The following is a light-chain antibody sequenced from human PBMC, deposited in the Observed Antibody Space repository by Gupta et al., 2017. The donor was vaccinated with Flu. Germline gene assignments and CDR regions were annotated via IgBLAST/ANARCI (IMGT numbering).Light chain of an antibody. CDR1: QGISRY. Sequence: DNLLTQFPHFLSASVGDRVTITSRASQGISRYLACYKQKPRTAPKLLIYAAYTLQRGVPSRFSGSGSGTEYTLTISRLQPEYFATYYCQQLKSYPLTFGGGTKVEIK. CDR2: AAY. J-gene: IGKJ4*01. V-gene: IGKV1-9*01. CDR3: QQLKSYPLT.